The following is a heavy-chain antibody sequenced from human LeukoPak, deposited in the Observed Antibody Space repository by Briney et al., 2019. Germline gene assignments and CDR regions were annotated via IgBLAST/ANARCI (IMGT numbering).Heavy chain of an antibody. CDR2: IYYSGST. Sequence: SETLSLTCTVSGGSISSGGYYWSWIRQHPGKGLEWIGYIYYSGSTYYNPSLKSRVTISVDTSKNQLSLKLSSVTAADTAVYYCARTTGLHYYDSSLFDYWGQGTLVTVSS. CDR1: GGSISSGGYY. V-gene: IGHV4-31*03. D-gene: IGHD3-22*01. J-gene: IGHJ4*02. CDR3: ARTTGLHYYDSSLFDY.